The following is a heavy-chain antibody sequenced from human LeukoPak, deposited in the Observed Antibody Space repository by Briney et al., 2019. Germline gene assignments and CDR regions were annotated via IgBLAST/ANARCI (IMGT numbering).Heavy chain of an antibody. CDR2: IKQDGSEK. Sequence: GGSLRLSCAASGFIFSNYWMSWVRKAPGKGLEWVANIKQDGSEKYYVDSVKGRFTISRDDAKDSLYLQMNSLRAEDTAVYYCARPPRYSSSWLDCWGQGALVTVSS. CDR1: GFIFSNYW. CDR3: ARPPRYSSSWLDC. J-gene: IGHJ4*02. D-gene: IGHD6-13*01. V-gene: IGHV3-7*03.